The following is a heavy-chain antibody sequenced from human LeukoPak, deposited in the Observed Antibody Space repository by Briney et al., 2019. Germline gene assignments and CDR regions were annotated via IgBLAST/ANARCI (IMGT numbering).Heavy chain of an antibody. V-gene: IGHV3-66*01. CDR2: IYTGGST. Sequence: GGSLRLSCAASGFTVRSNYMSWVRQAPGKGLEWVSVIYTGGSTYYADSVKGRFTISRDNSKNTLYLQMNSLRAEDTAVYYCARELWFGEDYYYMDVWGKGTTVTISS. CDR3: ARELWFGEDYYYMDV. J-gene: IGHJ6*03. CDR1: GFTVRSNY. D-gene: IGHD3-10*01.